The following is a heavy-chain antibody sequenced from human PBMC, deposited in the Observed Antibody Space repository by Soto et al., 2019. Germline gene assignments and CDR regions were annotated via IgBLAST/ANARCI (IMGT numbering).Heavy chain of an antibody. CDR1: GGSFSGYY. D-gene: IGHD4-17*01. CDR2: INHSGST. J-gene: IGHJ4*02. CDR3: ARGDAGSTVTTFDY. Sequence: SETLSLTCAVYGGSFSGYYWSWIRQPPGKGLEWIGEINHSGSTNYNPSHKSRVTISVDTSKNQFSMKLSSVTDADTAVYYCARGDAGSTVTTFDYWGQGTLVTVSS. V-gene: IGHV4-34*01.